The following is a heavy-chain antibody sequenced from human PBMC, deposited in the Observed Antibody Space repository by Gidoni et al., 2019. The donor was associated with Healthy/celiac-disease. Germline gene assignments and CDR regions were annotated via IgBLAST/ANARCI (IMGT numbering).Heavy chain of an antibody. Sequence: EVQLVESGGGLVKPGGSLSLSCAASGFTFSSYSMNWVRQAPGKGLEWVSAISSSSSYIYYADSVKGRFTISRDNAKNSLYLQMNSLRAEDTAVYYCARDLGSSGWIDAFDIWGQGTMVTVSS. J-gene: IGHJ3*02. CDR2: ISSSSSYI. CDR1: GFTFSSYS. V-gene: IGHV3-21*01. CDR3: ARDLGSSGWIDAFDI. D-gene: IGHD6-19*01.